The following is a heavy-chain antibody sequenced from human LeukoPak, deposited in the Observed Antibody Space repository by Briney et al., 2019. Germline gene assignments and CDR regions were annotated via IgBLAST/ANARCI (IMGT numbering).Heavy chain of an antibody. V-gene: IGHV1-2*02. CDR3: AREREWGYYDSRASNAFDI. CDR1: GYTFTGYY. CDR2: INPDSGGT. D-gene: IGHD3-22*01. Sequence: ASVKVSCKASGYTFTGYYMHWVRQAPGQGLEWVGWINPDSGGTNYAQKFQGRVTMTRDTSIRTAYMELSRLRSDDTAVYYCAREREWGYYDSRASNAFDIWGQGTMVTVSS. J-gene: IGHJ3*02.